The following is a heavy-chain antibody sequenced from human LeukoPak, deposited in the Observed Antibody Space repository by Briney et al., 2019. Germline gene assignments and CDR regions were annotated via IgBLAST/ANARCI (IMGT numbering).Heavy chain of an antibody. V-gene: IGHV1-69*05. D-gene: IGHD5-18*01. J-gene: IGHJ4*02. CDR2: IIPIFGTA. Sequence: EASVKVSCKASGGTFCSYAISWVRQAPGQGLEWMGRIIPIFGTANYAQKFQGRVTITTDESTSTAYMELSSLRSEDTAVYYCARGVVTKNTAMVIKDDYWGQGTLVTVSS. CDR3: ARGVVTKNTAMVIKDDY. CDR1: GGTFCSYA.